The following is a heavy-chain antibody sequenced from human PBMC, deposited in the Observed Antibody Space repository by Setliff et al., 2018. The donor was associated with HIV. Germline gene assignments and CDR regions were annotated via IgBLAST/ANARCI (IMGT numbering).Heavy chain of an antibody. J-gene: IGHJ6*02. CDR2: FYTSGTT. D-gene: IGHD2-2*01. Sequence: SETLSLTCSVSGGSLSSGSHYCTWLRQAAGKGLGWIGHFYTSGTTNYNPSLESRVTISVDTSKNQFSLKLSSVTAADAAVYYCGTAMYYYYGLAVWGQGIRVTVSS. CDR3: GTAMYYYYGLAV. V-gene: IGHV4-61*09. CDR1: GGSLSSGSHY.